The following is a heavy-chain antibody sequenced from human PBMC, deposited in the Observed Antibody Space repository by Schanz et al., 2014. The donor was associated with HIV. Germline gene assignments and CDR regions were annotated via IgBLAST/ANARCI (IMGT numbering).Heavy chain of an antibody. CDR2: ISGSSIT. CDR1: GFTFSDFW. Sequence: VHLVESGGGMVQPGGSLRLSCSGFGFTFSDFWMTWVRQAPGKGLEWVSAISGSSITYSADSVKGRFTISRDNSKNTLYLQMNSLRAEDTAVYYCAKIISGSPYYYYGLDVWGLGTTVTVSS. D-gene: IGHD1-26*01. J-gene: IGHJ6*02. CDR3: AKIISGSPYYYYGLDV. V-gene: IGHV3-NL1*01.